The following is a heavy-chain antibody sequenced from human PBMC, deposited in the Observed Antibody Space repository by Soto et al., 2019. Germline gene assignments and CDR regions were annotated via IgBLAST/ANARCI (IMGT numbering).Heavy chain of an antibody. J-gene: IGHJ4*02. V-gene: IGHV3-9*01. CDR2: ISWNSGSI. CDR1: GFTFDDYA. CDR3: AKDSSLISQYYFDH. Sequence: DVQLVESGGGLVQPGRSLRLSCAASGFTFDDYAMHWVRQAPGKGLEWVSGISWNSGSIGYADSVKGRFTISRDNAKNSLYLQMNSLRAEDTALYYCAKDSSLISQYYFDHWGQGTLVTVSS.